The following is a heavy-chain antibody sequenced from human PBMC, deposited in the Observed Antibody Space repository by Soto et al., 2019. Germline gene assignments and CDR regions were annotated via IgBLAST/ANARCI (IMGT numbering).Heavy chain of an antibody. V-gene: IGHV4-39*01. D-gene: IGHD3-9*01. CDR3: ARIFSGLRYFDWPPYYFDY. CDR1: GGSISSSSYY. J-gene: IGHJ4*02. Sequence: QLQLQESGPGLVKPSETLSLTCTVSGGSISSSSYYWGWIRQPPGKGLEWIGSIYYSGSTYSNPSLKSRVTISVDTSKNQFSLKLSSVTAADTAVYYCARIFSGLRYFDWPPYYFDYWGQGTLVTVSS. CDR2: IYYSGST.